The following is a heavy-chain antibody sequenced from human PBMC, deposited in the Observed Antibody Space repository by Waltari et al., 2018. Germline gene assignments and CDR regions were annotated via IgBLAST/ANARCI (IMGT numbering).Heavy chain of an antibody. CDR1: GGSFSGYY. Sequence: QVQLQQWGAGLLKPSETLSLTCAVYGGSFSGYYWSWIRQPPGKGLEWIGEINHSGSTNYNPSLKSRVTISVDTSKNQFSLKLSSVTAADTAVYYCARGRLGIRFSRGFDYWGQGTLVTVSS. CDR3: ARGRLGIRFSRGFDY. CDR2: INHSGST. V-gene: IGHV4-34*01. J-gene: IGHJ4*02. D-gene: IGHD3-3*01.